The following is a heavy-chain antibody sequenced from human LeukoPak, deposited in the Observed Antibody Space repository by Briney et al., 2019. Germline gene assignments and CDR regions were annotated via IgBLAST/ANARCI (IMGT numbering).Heavy chain of an antibody. CDR1: GGSISSSGYN. D-gene: IGHD6-13*01. CDR3: ARRRSSNSYSWFEP. Sequence: SETLSLTCTVSGGSISSSGYNWGWIRQPPGKGLEWIGSISYSGSTYYNPSLKSRVTTSADTPKNQFSLKLNSVTAADTAVYYCARRRSSNSYSWFEPWGQGTLVTASS. CDR2: ISYSGST. J-gene: IGHJ5*02. V-gene: IGHV4-39*01.